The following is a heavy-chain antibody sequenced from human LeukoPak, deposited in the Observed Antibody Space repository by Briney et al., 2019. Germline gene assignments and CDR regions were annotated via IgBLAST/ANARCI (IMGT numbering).Heavy chain of an antibody. V-gene: IGHV1-8*01. D-gene: IGHD5-24*01. J-gene: IGHJ6*03. CDR2: MNPNSGNT. CDR1: GYTFTSYD. Sequence: ASVKVSCTASGYTFTSYDINCVGEATGQGLEWMGWMNPNSGNTGYAQKFQGRVTMTRNTSISTAYMELSSLRSEDTAVYYCARNGRRGHNRGYYYYMDVWGKGHAVTVS. CDR3: ARNGRRGHNRGYYYYMDV.